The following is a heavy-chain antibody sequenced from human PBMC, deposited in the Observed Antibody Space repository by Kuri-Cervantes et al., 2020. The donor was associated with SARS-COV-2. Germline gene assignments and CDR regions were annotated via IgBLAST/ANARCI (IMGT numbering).Heavy chain of an antibody. Sequence: ASVKVSCKASGYTFTGYYMHWVRQAPGQGLEWMGWINPNSGGTNYAQKFQGWVTMTRDTSISTAYMELSRLRSDDTAVYYCARGGADIVVVWAYYYYYGMDVWGQGTTVTVSS. J-gene: IGHJ6*02. CDR1: GYTFTGYY. CDR2: INPNSGGT. D-gene: IGHD2-2*01. CDR3: ARGGADIVVVWAYYYYYGMDV. V-gene: IGHV1-2*04.